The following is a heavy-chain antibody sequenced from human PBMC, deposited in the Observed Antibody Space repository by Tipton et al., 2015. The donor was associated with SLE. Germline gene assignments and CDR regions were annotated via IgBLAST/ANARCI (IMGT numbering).Heavy chain of an antibody. Sequence: SLRLSCAASGFTFDDFGMHWVRQAPGKGLEWVSSISSGGNFIYYADSLKGRFTISRDNAKNSLYLQVNSLRVADTAVYYCARDSSGWLFDYWGQGTLVTVSS. V-gene: IGHV3-21*03. CDR3: ARDSSGWLFDY. CDR2: ISSGGNFI. D-gene: IGHD6-19*01. J-gene: IGHJ4*02. CDR1: GFTFDDFG.